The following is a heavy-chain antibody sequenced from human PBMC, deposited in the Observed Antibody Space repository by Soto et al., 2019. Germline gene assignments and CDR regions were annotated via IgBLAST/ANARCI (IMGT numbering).Heavy chain of an antibody. V-gene: IGHV4-31*03. Sequence: QVQLQESGPGLVKPSQTLSLTCTVSGGSISSGGYYWSWIRQHPGKGLEWIGYIYYSGSTYYNPSLKSRVTISVDTSKNQFALKLSSVTAADTAVYYSARAGGDYGDYFYYWGQGTLVTVSS. CDR2: IYYSGST. CDR1: GGSISSGGYY. D-gene: IGHD4-17*01. J-gene: IGHJ4*02. CDR3: ARAGGDYGDYFYY.